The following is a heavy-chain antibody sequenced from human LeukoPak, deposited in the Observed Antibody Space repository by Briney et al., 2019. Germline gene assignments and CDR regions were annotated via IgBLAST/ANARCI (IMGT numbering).Heavy chain of an antibody. CDR2: IYYSGST. CDR3: ARRRFAELDY. Sequence: SETLSLTCTVSGGSISSYYWSWVRQPPGKGLEWIGYIYYSGSTNYNPSLKSRVTISVDTSKNQFSLKLSSVTAADTAVYYCARRRFAELDYWGQGTLVTVSS. CDR1: GGSISSYY. V-gene: IGHV4-59*01. J-gene: IGHJ4*02.